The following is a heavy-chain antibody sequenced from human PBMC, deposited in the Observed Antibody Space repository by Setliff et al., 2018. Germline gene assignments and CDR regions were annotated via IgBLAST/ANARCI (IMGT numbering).Heavy chain of an antibody. V-gene: IGHV3-21*06. CDR3: ARSPANGGHDAFDV. Sequence: GGSLRLSCVGSGFTFSNFYMHWVRQAPGKGLAWVSSISPYSDYIYYADSVKGRFTISRDNAKNSLYLQMNSLGAEDTAVYFCARSPANGGHDAFDVWGQGTMVTVSS. CDR1: GFTFSNFY. D-gene: IGHD6-25*01. CDR2: ISPYSDYI. J-gene: IGHJ3*01.